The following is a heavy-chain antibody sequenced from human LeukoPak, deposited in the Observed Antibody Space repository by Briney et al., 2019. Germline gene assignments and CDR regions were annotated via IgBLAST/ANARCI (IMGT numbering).Heavy chain of an antibody. Sequence: GGSLRLSCAASGFTFSTYGMHWVRQAPGKGLEWVAFIRNDGHNQYYGHSVKGRFTISRDNSKNTVFLQMNGLRAEDTAVYYCAKGTPGYSGYDPLDYWGQGTLVTVS. D-gene: IGHD5-12*01. J-gene: IGHJ4*02. CDR3: AKGTPGYSGYDPLDY. CDR2: IRNDGHNQ. V-gene: IGHV3-30*02. CDR1: GFTFSTYG.